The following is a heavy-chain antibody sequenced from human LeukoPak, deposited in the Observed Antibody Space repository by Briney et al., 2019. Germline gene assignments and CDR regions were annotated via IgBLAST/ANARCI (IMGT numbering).Heavy chain of an antibody. D-gene: IGHD6-19*01. CDR2: INHSGST. CDR3: ASLYSSGWPDY. J-gene: IGHJ4*02. Sequence: SETLSLTCAVYGGSFSGYYRSWIRQPPGKGLEWIGEINHSGSTNYNPSLKSRVTISVDTSKNQFSLKLSSVTAADTAVYYCASLYSSGWPDYWGQGTLVTVSS. V-gene: IGHV4-34*01. CDR1: GGSFSGYY.